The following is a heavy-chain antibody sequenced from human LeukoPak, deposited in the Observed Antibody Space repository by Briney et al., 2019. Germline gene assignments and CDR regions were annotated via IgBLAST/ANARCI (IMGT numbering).Heavy chain of an antibody. J-gene: IGHJ4*02. Sequence: GGSLRLSCAASGFTFSSYGMHWVRQAPGKGLEWVAVISYDGSNKYYADSVKGRFTISRDNAKNTLFLQMNSLRAEDTAVYYCAGDRGGWAYWGQGTLVTVSS. V-gene: IGHV3-30*03. CDR2: ISYDGSNK. CDR1: GFTFSSYG. D-gene: IGHD1-26*01. CDR3: AGDRGGWAY.